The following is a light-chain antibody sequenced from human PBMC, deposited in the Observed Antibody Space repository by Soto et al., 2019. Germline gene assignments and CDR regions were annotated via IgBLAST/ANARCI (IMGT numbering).Light chain of an antibody. Sequence: IQLTQSPSSLSASVGDRVAITCRASEGISPYLAWYQEKPGKVPKLLIDTASTLQNGVPSRFSGSGSGTDFTLTISSLQPEDFANNYCLQLKRYPHTFGGGTRVEIK. J-gene: IGKJ4*01. CDR1: EGISPY. V-gene: IGKV1-9*01. CDR3: LQLKRYPHT. CDR2: TAS.